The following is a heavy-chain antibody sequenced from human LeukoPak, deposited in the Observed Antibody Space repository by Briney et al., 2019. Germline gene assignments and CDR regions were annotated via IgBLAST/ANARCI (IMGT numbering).Heavy chain of an antibody. CDR2: ISSSSSYI. D-gene: IGHD3-22*01. J-gene: IGHJ2*01. Sequence: GGSLRLSCAASGFTFSSYSMNWVRQAPGKGLEWVSSISSSSSYIYYADSVKGRFTISRDNAKNLLYLQMNSLRAEDTAVYYCARVIGTDSSGYPWYFDLWGRGTLVTVSS. CDR1: GFTFSSYS. CDR3: ARVIGTDSSGYPWYFDL. V-gene: IGHV3-21*01.